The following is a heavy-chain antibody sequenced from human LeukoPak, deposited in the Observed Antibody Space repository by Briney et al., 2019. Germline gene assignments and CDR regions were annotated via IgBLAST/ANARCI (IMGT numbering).Heavy chain of an antibody. Sequence: GGSLRLSCAASGFTFSSYGMHWVRQAPGKGLEWVAVIWYDGSNKYYPDSVKGRFTISRDNAKNTLYLQMNSLRAEDTAMYYCARGSDCSGGSCYSYWYFDLWGRGTLVTVSS. CDR1: GFTFSSYG. CDR3: ARGSDCSGGSCYSYWYFDL. CDR2: IWYDGSNK. J-gene: IGHJ2*01. V-gene: IGHV3-33*01. D-gene: IGHD2-15*01.